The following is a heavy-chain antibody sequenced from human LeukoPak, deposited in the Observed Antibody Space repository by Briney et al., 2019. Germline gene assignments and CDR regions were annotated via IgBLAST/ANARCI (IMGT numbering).Heavy chain of an antibody. CDR3: ARGNYCSSTSCYMFDY. D-gene: IGHD2-2*02. J-gene: IGHJ4*02. V-gene: IGHV3-30-3*01. Sequence: GGSLSLSCAASGCTFSSYAMHWVRQAPGKGLEWVGGISYDGSNKYYADSVKGRFTIFRDNSKNSLYLQMNSLRAEDTAVYYCARGNYCSSTSCYMFDYWGQGTLVTVSS. CDR1: GCTFSSYA. CDR2: ISYDGSNK.